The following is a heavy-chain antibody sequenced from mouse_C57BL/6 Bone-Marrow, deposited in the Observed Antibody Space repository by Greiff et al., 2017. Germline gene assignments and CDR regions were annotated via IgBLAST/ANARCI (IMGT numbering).Heavy chain of an antibody. CDR2: ISDSGSYT. J-gene: IGHJ4*01. CDR1: GFTFSSYA. D-gene: IGHD2-3*01. V-gene: IGHV5-4*01. Sequence: EVKLVESGGGLVKPGGSLKLSCAASGFTFSSYAMSCVRPTPEKRLEWVATISDSGSYTYYPDNVKGRFTISRDNAKNNLYLQMSHLKSEDTAMYYCARDPFYDGGAMDYWGQGTSVTVSS. CDR3: ARDPFYDGGAMDY.